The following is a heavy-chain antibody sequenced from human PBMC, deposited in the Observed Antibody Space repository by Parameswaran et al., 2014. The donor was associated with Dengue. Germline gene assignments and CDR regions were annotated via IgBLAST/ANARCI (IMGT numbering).Heavy chain of an antibody. V-gene: IGHV4-31*02. Sequence: RWIRQPPGKGLEWIGYIYYSGSTYYNPSLKSRVTISVDTSKNQFSLKLSSVTAADTAVYYCARTLAAAGPTPGDVWGQGTTVTVSS. CDR3: ARTLAAAGPTPGDV. J-gene: IGHJ6*02. D-gene: IGHD6-13*01. CDR2: IYYSGST.